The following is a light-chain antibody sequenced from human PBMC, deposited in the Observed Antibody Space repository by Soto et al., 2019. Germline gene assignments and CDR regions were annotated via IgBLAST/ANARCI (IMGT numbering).Light chain of an antibody. V-gene: IGLV2-23*01. CDR1: SSDVGGYNL. CDR3: CSYAGSSTLL. Sequence: QSVLTQPASVSGSPGQSITISCTGTSSDVGGYNLVSWYQQHPGKTPKLMIYEGSKRPPGVSNRFSGSKSGNTASLTISGLQAEDEADYYCCSYAGSSTLLFGGGTKLTVL. CDR2: EGS. J-gene: IGLJ2*01.